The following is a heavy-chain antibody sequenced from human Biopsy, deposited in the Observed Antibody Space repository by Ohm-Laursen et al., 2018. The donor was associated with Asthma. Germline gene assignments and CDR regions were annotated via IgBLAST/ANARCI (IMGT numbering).Heavy chain of an antibody. J-gene: IGHJ2*01. CDR1: GDAMSTSGSH. CDR2: IYYSGRT. D-gene: IGHD6-6*01. CDR3: ARAVGSSSYWHFDL. Sequence: SDTLSLTCIVSGDAMSTSGSHWGWIRQSPGKGLEWIGSIYYSGRTYYNPSLESRVTISADPSKNHFSLKVPSVTAADTAVYYCARAVGSSSYWHFDLWGRGDLVTVSS. V-gene: IGHV4-39*02.